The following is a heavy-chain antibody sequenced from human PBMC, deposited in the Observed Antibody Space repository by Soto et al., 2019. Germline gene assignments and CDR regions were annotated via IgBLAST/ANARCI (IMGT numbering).Heavy chain of an antibody. J-gene: IGHJ4*02. CDR3: ARSSGGSSWYPPDY. Sequence: QVQLVESGGGVVQPGRSLRLSCAASGFTFSSYGMQWVRQSPGEGPEWVAIVANDGSNQYYAESVKGRFTISRDNSKTTVFLEIDSLRTEDTAVYYCARSSGGSSWYPPDYWGQGTLVTVSS. CDR2: VANDGSNQ. V-gene: IGHV3-30*03. CDR1: GFTFSSYG. D-gene: IGHD6-13*01.